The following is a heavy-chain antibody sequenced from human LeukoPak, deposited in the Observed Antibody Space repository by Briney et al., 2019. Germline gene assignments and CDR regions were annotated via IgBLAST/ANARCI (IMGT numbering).Heavy chain of an antibody. CDR2: IYYSGST. D-gene: IGHD6-19*01. CDR1: GGSISSSSYY. Sequence: SETLSLTCTVSGGSISSSSYYWGWIRQPPGKGLEWIGSIYYSGSTYYNPSLKSRVTISVDTSKNQFSLKLSSVTAADTAVYYCARQSSGWPRRVGWYFDLWGRGTLVTVSS. J-gene: IGHJ2*01. CDR3: ARQSSGWPRRVGWYFDL. V-gene: IGHV4-39*01.